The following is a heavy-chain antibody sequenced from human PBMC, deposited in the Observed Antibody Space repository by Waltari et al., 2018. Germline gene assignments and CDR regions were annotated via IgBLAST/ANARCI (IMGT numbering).Heavy chain of an antibody. D-gene: IGHD3-3*01. Sequence: QVQLQESGPGLVKPSETLSLTCTVSGGSISSYYWRWIRQPPGKGLEWIGYIHNSGITNYNPCHKSRVAISVYTSKNQFYLKINSVTAADTAVYYCARGILSGGYYYGLDVWGQGTTVTVSS. V-gene: IGHV4-4*09. J-gene: IGHJ6*02. CDR2: IHNSGIT. CDR3: ARGILSGGYYYGLDV. CDR1: GGSISSYY.